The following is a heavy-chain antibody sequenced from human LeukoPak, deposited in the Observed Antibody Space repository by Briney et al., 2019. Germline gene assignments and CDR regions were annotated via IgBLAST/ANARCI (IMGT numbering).Heavy chain of an antibody. Sequence: GGSLRLSCAASGFTFSSYAMSWVRQAPGKGLEWVSAISGSGGSTYYADSVKGWFTISRDNSKNTLYLQMNSLRAEDTAVYYCAKVWMDSSGYYFDYWGQGTLVTVSS. J-gene: IGHJ4*02. CDR1: GFTFSSYA. D-gene: IGHD3-22*01. CDR3: AKVWMDSSGYYFDY. CDR2: ISGSGGST. V-gene: IGHV3-23*01.